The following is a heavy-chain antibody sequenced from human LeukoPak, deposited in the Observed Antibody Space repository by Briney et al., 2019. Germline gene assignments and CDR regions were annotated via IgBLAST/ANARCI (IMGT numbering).Heavy chain of an antibody. CDR1: GFTFSSYA. CDR2: MSSSGGST. D-gene: IGHD3-10*01. J-gene: IGHJ5*02. CDR3: AKVSVAGGSGRTYNWFDP. Sequence: PGGSLRLSCTASGFTFSSYAMSWVRQAPGKGLEWVSTMSSSGGSTYYADSVKGRFTISRDNSKNTLYLQMSSLRAEDTAVYYCAKVSVAGGSGRTYNWFDPWGQGTLVTVSS. V-gene: IGHV3-23*01.